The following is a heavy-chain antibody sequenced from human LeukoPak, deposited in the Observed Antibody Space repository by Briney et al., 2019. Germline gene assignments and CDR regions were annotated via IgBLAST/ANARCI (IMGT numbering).Heavy chain of an antibody. D-gene: IGHD6-13*01. J-gene: IGHJ4*02. V-gene: IGHV3-30*02. CDR1: GFTFSSYG. CDR2: IRYDGSNK. CDR3: AKDRLPGIAAALNY. Sequence: GGSLRLSCAASGFTFSSYGMHWVRQAPGKGLEWVAFIRYDGSNKYYADSVKGRFTISRDNSKNTLYLQMNSLRAEDTAVYYCAKDRLPGIAAALNYWGQGPLVTVSS.